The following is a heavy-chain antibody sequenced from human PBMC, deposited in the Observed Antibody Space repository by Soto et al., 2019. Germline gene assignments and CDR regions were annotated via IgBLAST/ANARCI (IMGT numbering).Heavy chain of an antibody. CDR2: INHSGST. Sequence: PSETLSLTCAVYGGSFSGFYWSWIRQPPGKGVEWIGEINHSGSTNYNPSLKSRVTISVDTSKNQFSLKLSSVTAADTAVYYCARNYPRRYCSGGSCYSNWFDPWGQGTLVTVS. D-gene: IGHD2-15*01. CDR3: ARNYPRRYCSGGSCYSNWFDP. CDR1: GGSFSGFY. J-gene: IGHJ5*02. V-gene: IGHV4-34*01.